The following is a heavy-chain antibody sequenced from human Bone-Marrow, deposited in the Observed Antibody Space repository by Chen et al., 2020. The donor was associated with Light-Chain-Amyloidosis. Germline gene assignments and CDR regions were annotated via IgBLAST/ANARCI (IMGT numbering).Heavy chain of an antibody. CDR1: GFTFSNAW. V-gene: IGHV3-15*05. Sequence: EVQLVESGGGLVTPGGSLRRSCAASGFTFSNAWMSWVRQAPGKGLEWVGRIKSHPDGGTTEYAAPVKDRFTISIDDSIFTLYLQMNSLKTEDTAMYFCTTVFFHRSGSFFPWCQGTLVTVSS. D-gene: IGHD3-10*01. CDR2: IKSHPDGGTT. J-gene: IGHJ5*02. CDR3: TTVFFHRSGSFFP.